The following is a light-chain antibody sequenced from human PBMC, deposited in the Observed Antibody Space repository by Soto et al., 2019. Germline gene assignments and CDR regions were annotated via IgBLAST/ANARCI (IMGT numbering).Light chain of an antibody. CDR2: GAS. V-gene: IGKV3-15*01. Sequence: VMTQSPATLSVSPGERATLSCRASQSISINLAWYQQKPGQAPSLLIYGASTRATGIPVRFSGSGSGTDFTLTISSLQSEDFAVYYYQQYNHWPWTFGQGTKVEIE. CDR3: QQYNHWPWT. J-gene: IGKJ1*01. CDR1: QSISIN.